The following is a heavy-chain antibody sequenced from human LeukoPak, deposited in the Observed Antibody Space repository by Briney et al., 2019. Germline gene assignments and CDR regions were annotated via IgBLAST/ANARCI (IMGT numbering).Heavy chain of an antibody. CDR1: GFTVSSNY. CDR3: AKGGYFDWLLLFDY. J-gene: IGHJ4*02. CDR2: IYSDGRT. V-gene: IGHV3-53*05. D-gene: IGHD3-9*01. Sequence: GGSLRLSCAASGFTVSSNYMSWVRQAPGKGLEWVSVIYSDGRTYYADSVKGRFTISRDNSKNTLYLETNSLRAEDTAVYYCAKGGYFDWLLLFDYWGQGTLVTVSS.